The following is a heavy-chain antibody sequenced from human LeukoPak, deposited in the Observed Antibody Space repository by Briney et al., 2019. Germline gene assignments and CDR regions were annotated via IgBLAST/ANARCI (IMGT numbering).Heavy chain of an antibody. CDR2: ISDSGST. V-gene: IGHV4-59*01. Sequence: SSETLSLTCTVSGGSMNNYYWSWIRQAPGKGLEWIGYISDSGSTNYNPSLRSRVTISVDTSKNQFSLKLSSVTAADTALYYCARYDYGDCWFDPWGQGTLVAVSS. CDR3: ARYDYGDCWFDP. J-gene: IGHJ5*02. CDR1: GGSMNNYY. D-gene: IGHD4-17*01.